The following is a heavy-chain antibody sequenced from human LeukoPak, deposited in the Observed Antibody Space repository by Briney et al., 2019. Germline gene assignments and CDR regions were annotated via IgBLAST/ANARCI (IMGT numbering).Heavy chain of an antibody. D-gene: IGHD1-26*01. J-gene: IGHJ3*02. CDR1: GLIFRSYA. CDR3: ARGTEYSGSLDDAFDI. CDR2: INWNGGST. Sequence: GGSLRLSCAASGLIFRSYAMSWVRQAPGKGLEWVSGINWNGGSTGYADSVKGRFTISRDNAKNSLYLQMNSLRAEDTALYHCARGTEYSGSLDDAFDIWGQGTMVTVSS. V-gene: IGHV3-20*01.